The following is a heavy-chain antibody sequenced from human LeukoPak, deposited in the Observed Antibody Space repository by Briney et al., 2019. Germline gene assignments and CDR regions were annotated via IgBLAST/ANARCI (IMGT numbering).Heavy chain of an antibody. Sequence: ASVKVSCXASGYTFTGYYMHWVRQAPGRGLEWMGRINPNSGGTNYAQKFQGRVTMTRDTSISTAYMELSRLRSDDTAVYYCARDLRYYDSSGYYYKAFDIWGQGTMVTVSS. J-gene: IGHJ3*02. D-gene: IGHD3-22*01. CDR1: GYTFTGYY. CDR3: ARDLRYYDSSGYYYKAFDI. CDR2: INPNSGGT. V-gene: IGHV1-2*06.